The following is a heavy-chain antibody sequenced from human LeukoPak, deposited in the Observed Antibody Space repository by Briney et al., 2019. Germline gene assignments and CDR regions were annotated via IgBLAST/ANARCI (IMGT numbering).Heavy chain of an antibody. CDR2: ISSSSSTI. J-gene: IGHJ4*02. Sequence: PGGSLRLSCAASGFTFSSYAMNWVRQAPGKGLEWVSYISSSSSTIYYADSVKGRFTISRDNAKNSLYLQMNSLRAEDTAVYYCARDVKYDYGVFWGQGTLVTVSS. V-gene: IGHV3-48*01. D-gene: IGHD4-17*01. CDR3: ARDVKYDYGVF. CDR1: GFTFSSYA.